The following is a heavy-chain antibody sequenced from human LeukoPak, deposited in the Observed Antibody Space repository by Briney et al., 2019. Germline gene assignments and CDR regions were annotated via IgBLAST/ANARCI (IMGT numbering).Heavy chain of an antibody. CDR1: GGSVSSGTYY. CDR2: IYYSGST. CDR3: ARHGDIVSWYFQH. D-gene: IGHD2-15*01. Sequence: SETLSLTCTVSGGSVSSGTYYWSWIRQPPGKGLEWIGFIYYSGSTNYNPSLKSRVTISVDTSKNQFSLKLSSVTAADTAVYYCARHGDIVSWYFQHWGQGTLVTVSS. J-gene: IGHJ1*01. V-gene: IGHV4-61*01.